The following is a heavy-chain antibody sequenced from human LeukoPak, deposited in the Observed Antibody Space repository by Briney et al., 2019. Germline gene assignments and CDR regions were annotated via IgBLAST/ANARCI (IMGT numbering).Heavy chain of an antibody. CDR3: ARGPNYGSP. CDR2: IYYSGST. J-gene: IGHJ5*02. D-gene: IGHD3-10*01. CDR1: GGSISSSSYY. Sequence: SETLSLTCTVSGGSISSSSYYWGWIRQPPGKGLEWIGSIYYSGSTYYNPSLKSRVTISVDTSKNQFSLKLSSVTAADTAVYYCARGPNYGSPWGQGTLVTVSS. V-gene: IGHV4-39*07.